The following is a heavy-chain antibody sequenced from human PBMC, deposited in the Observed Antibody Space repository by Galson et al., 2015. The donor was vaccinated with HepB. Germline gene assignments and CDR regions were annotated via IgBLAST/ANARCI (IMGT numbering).Heavy chain of an antibody. CDR3: AKDGTFGEYYYYYYMDV. CDR2: ISGTGGRT. V-gene: IGHV3-23*01. CDR1: GFTFSEYA. J-gene: IGHJ6*03. D-gene: IGHD3-10*01. Sequence: SLRLSCAASGFTFSEYAMSWVRQAPGKGLEWVSGISGTGGRTYHADSVKGRFTISRDNSKNTLYLQMYSLRAEDTAVYYCAKDGTFGEYYYYYYMDVWGKGTTVTVSS.